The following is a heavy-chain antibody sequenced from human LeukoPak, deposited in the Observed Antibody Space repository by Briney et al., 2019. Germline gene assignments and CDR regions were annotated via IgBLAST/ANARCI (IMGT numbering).Heavy chain of an antibody. Sequence: SETLSLTCTVSGGSISSSSYYWGWIRQPPGTGLEWIGSIYYSGSTYYNPSLKSRVTISVDTSKNQFSLKLSSVTAADTAVYYCARSIGYCSGGSCFLGWFDPWGQGTLVSVSS. CDR2: IYYSGST. D-gene: IGHD2-15*01. CDR1: GGSISSSSYY. J-gene: IGHJ5*02. CDR3: ARSIGYCSGGSCFLGWFDP. V-gene: IGHV4-39*01.